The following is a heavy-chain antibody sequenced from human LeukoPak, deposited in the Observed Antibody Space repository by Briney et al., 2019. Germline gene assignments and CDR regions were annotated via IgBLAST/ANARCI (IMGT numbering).Heavy chain of an antibody. Sequence: SETLSLTCTVSGGSISSSSYYWSWIRQPAGKGLEWIGRIYTSGSTNYNPSLKSRVTISVDTSKNQFSLKLSSVTAADTAVYYCAREIRDYDSSGHDYWGQGTLVTVSS. J-gene: IGHJ4*02. CDR2: IYTSGST. D-gene: IGHD3-22*01. CDR3: AREIRDYDSSGHDY. CDR1: GGSISSSSYY. V-gene: IGHV4-61*02.